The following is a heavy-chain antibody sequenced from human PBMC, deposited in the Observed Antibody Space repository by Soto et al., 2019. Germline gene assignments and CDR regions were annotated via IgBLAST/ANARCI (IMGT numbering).Heavy chain of an antibody. CDR1: GGSISSGGYS. J-gene: IGHJ4*02. V-gene: IGHV4-30-2*01. CDR3: ARGTTVDRVDY. Sequence: QLQLQESGSGLVKPSQTLSLTCAVSGGSISSGGYSWSWIRQPPGKGLEWIGYIYHSGSTYYNPSRKRRVTISVDRSKNQFSLKLSSVTAADTAAYYCARGTTVDRVDYWGQGTLVTVSS. CDR2: IYHSGST. D-gene: IGHD4-17*01.